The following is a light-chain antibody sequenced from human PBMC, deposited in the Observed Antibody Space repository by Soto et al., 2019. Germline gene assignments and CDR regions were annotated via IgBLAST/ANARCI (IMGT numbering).Light chain of an antibody. CDR3: CSYADSNTYVV. CDR1: SSDVGGYNL. V-gene: IGLV2-23*01. J-gene: IGLJ2*01. Sequence: SALTQPASVSGSPGQSITISCTGTSSDVGGYNLVSWYQQHPDKAPKLVIYEGSKRPSGVSSRFSGSTSGNTASLTISGLQAEDEAEYDCCSYADSNTYVVFGGGTKLTVL. CDR2: EGS.